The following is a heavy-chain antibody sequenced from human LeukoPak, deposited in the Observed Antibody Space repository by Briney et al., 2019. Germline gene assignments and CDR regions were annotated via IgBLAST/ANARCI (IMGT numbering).Heavy chain of an antibody. Sequence: GGSLRLSCSASGFTFTNYPMHWVRQAPGKVLEYVSAISSDGGSTNYADSVKDRFTISRDNSKNTLYLQMSSLRAEDTAVYYCVRDLREQHLATYYFDLWGRGTLVTVSS. CDR1: GFTFTNYP. CDR3: VRDLREQHLATYYFDL. D-gene: IGHD6-13*01. CDR2: ISSDGGST. J-gene: IGHJ2*01. V-gene: IGHV3-64D*09.